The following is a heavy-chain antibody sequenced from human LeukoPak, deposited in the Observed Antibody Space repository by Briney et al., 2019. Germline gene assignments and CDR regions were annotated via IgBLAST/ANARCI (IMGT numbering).Heavy chain of an antibody. V-gene: IGHV3-7*04. CDR1: GFTFSSYW. D-gene: IGHD3-22*01. Sequence: GGSLRLSCAASGFTFSSYWMSWVRQAPGKGLEWVANIKQDGSEKYYVDSVKGRFTISRDNAKNSLYLQMNSLRAEDTAVHYCAGGFITYYYMDVWGKGTTVTISS. CDR2: IKQDGSEK. CDR3: AGGFITYYYMDV. J-gene: IGHJ6*03.